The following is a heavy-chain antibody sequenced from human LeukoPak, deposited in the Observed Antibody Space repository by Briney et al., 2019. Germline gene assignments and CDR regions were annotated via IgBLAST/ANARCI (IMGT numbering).Heavy chain of an antibody. CDR2: IFHSGDT. D-gene: IGHD2-15*01. CDR3: ARQPYRSGAYYFDY. J-gene: IGHJ4*02. Sequence: SETLSLTCTVSDDSMTGYYWSWIRQPPGKGLEWVAYIFHSGDTNYNPSLRSRITISIDTSKNQFSLKLRSVAAADTAVYYCARQPYRSGAYYFDYWGQGTLITVSS. V-gene: IGHV4-59*08. CDR1: DDSMTGYY.